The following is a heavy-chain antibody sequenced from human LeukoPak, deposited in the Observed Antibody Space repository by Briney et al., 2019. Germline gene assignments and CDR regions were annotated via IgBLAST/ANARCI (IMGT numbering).Heavy chain of an antibody. CDR2: INPTGGST. CDR3: VREMTPETYYDILTGRGFDY. D-gene: IGHD3-9*01. V-gene: IGHV1-46*01. J-gene: IGHJ4*02. CDR1: GYTFTSYY. Sequence: ASVKVSCKASGYTFTSYYINWVRQAPGQGLEWMGIINPTGGSTSYAQKFQGRVTMTRDTSTSTVYMELSSLRSEDTAVYYCVREMTPETYYDILTGRGFDYWGQGTLVTVSS.